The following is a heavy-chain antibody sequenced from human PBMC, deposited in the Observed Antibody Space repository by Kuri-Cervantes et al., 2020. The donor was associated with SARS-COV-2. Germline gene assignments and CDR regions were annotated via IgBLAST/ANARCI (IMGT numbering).Heavy chain of an antibody. Sequence: GESLKIFCAASGFTFSSYAMHWVRQAPGKGLEWVAVISYDGSNKYYADSVKGRFTISRDNSKNTLYLQMNSLRAEDTAVYYCARAFSEGGEDAFDIWGQGTMVTVSS. CDR3: ARAFSEGGEDAFDI. CDR1: GFTFSSYA. V-gene: IGHV3-30-3*01. J-gene: IGHJ3*02. D-gene: IGHD2-15*01. CDR2: ISYDGSNK.